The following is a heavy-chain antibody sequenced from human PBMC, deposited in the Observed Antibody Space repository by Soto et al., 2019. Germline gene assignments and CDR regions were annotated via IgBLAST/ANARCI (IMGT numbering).Heavy chain of an antibody. J-gene: IGHJ4*02. Sequence: GGSLRLSCAASGLTFSSYAMSWVRQAPGKGLEWVSAISGSGGSTYYADSVKGRFTISRDNSKNTLYLQMNSLRAEDTAVYYCAKDRSGSYSYFDYWGQGTLVTVSS. V-gene: IGHV3-23*01. CDR2: ISGSGGST. D-gene: IGHD1-26*01. CDR1: GLTFSSYA. CDR3: AKDRSGSYSYFDY.